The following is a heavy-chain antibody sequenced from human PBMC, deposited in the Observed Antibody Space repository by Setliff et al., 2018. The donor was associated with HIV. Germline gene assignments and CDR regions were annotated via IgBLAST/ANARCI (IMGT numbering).Heavy chain of an antibody. CDR3: ARARTPYHYDSSAYYFNYYYMDV. Sequence: GGSLRLSCAASGFTFSDHYMDWVRQAPGKGLAWVGRTTNKAYSYNTNYAASVKGRFTIARDESKKSLYLQMNSLKLEDTAVYYCARARTPYHYDSSAYYFNYYYMDVWGKGTTVTVSS. D-gene: IGHD3-22*01. V-gene: IGHV3-72*01. J-gene: IGHJ6*03. CDR1: GFTFSDHY. CDR2: TTNKAYSYNT.